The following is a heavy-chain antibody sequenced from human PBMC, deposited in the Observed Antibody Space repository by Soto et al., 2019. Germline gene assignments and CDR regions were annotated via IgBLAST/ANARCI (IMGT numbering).Heavy chain of an antibody. Sequence: ASVKVSCKASGYIFINYYMHWVRQAPGQGLEWMAKINPSGGSTNYAQKFQGRITITRDRSTSTVFMDLRGLRSQDTAVYFCARVNNSFSGTYAKIDYWGQGTLVTVSS. CDR3: ARVNNSFSGTYAKIDY. D-gene: IGHD3-16*01. J-gene: IGHJ4*02. CDR1: GYIFINYY. V-gene: IGHV1-46*01. CDR2: INPSGGST.